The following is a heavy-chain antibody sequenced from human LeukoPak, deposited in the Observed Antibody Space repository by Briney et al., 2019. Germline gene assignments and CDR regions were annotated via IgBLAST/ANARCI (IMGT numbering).Heavy chain of an antibody. CDR2: IIPIFGTA. V-gene: IGHV1-69*13. CDR1: GGTFSSYA. CDR3: AREREAHSNWFDP. J-gene: IGHJ5*02. Sequence: GASVKVSCKASGGTFSSYAISWVRQAPGQGLEWMGGIIPIFGTANYAQKFQGRVTITADESTSTAYMELSSLRSEDTAVYYCAREREAHSNWFDPWGQGTLVTVSS. D-gene: IGHD5-24*01.